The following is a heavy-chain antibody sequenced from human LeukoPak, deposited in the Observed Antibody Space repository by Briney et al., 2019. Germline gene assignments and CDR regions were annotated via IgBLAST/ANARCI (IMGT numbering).Heavy chain of an antibody. CDR3: ARDDGAFDI. D-gene: IGHD3-16*01. CDR1: GGSFSGYY. CDR2: ISHSGST. V-gene: IGHV4-34*01. J-gene: IGHJ3*02. Sequence: SETLSLTCAVYGGSFSGYYWSWIRQPPGKGLEWIGEISHSGSTNYNPSLKSRVSISVDKSKNQFSLKLSSVTAADTAVYYCARDDGAFDIWGQGTMVTVSS.